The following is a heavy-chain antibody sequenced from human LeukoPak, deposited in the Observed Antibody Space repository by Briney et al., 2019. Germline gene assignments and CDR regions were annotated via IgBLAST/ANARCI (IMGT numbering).Heavy chain of an antibody. V-gene: IGHV1-2*02. Sequence: ASVKVSCKASGYTFSGNFMHWVRQAPGQGLEWMGWINPNNGDTNYAQKFQGRVTVTRDTSISTAYMELSSLRSDDTAVCYCARTRGSHISMAYLDYWGQGTLVTVSS. J-gene: IGHJ4*02. CDR1: GYTFSGNF. CDR2: INPNNGDT. D-gene: IGHD2/OR15-2a*01. CDR3: ARTRGSHISMAYLDY.